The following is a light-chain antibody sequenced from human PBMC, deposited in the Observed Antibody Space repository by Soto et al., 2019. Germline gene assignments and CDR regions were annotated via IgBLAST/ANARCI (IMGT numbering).Light chain of an antibody. CDR1: SSDVGAYNY. CDR2: EVS. V-gene: IGLV2-14*01. Sequence: QSVLTQPASVSGSPGQSITISCTGTSSDVGAYNYVSWYQQHPGKAPKLMIYEVSNRPSGVSNRFSGSKSGNTASLTISGIQGEDEADYYCSSYTSRSTWVFGGGTQLTVL. J-gene: IGLJ3*02. CDR3: SSYTSRSTWV.